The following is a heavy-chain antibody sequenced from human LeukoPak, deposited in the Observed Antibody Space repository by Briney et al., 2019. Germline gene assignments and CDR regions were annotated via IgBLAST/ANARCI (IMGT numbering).Heavy chain of an antibody. CDR1: GFTFSSYS. D-gene: IGHD3-9*01. V-gene: IGHV3-21*01. CDR3: ARGGTLRYFDWLAPSWFDP. CDR2: ISSSSSYI. J-gene: IGHJ5*02. Sequence: GGSLRLSCAASGFTFSSYSMNWVRQAPGKGPEWVSSISSSSSYIYYADSVKGRFTISRDNAKNSLYLQMNSLRAEDTAVYYCARGGTLRYFDWLAPSWFDPWGQGTLVTVSS.